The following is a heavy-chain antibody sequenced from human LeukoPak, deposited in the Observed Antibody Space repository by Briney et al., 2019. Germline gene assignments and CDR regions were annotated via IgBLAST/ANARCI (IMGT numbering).Heavy chain of an antibody. J-gene: IGHJ4*02. V-gene: IGHV3-30-3*01. CDR2: ISYDGSNK. CDR1: GFTFSSYA. Sequence: GGSLRLSCAASGFTFSSYAMHWVRQAPGKGLEWVAVISYDGSNKYYADSVKGRFTISRDNSKNTLYLQMNSLRAEDTAVYYCARAVAGTEGSGYWGQGTLVTVS. CDR3: ARAVAGTEGSGY. D-gene: IGHD6-19*01.